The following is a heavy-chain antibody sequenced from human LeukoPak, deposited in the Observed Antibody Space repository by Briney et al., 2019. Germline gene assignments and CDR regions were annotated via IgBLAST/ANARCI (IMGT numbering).Heavy chain of an antibody. V-gene: IGHV3-48*01. Sequence: GGSLRLSYAASRFTFSSSWMTWVRQPPGKGLEWVSYISNNGGSKYYADSVKGRFTISRDNAKNSLYLQMNSLRAEDTAVYYCARDFLEDTQWGQGTLVTVSS. CDR3: ARDFLEDTQ. D-gene: IGHD2-15*01. CDR2: ISNNGGSK. CDR1: RFTFSSSW. J-gene: IGHJ4*02.